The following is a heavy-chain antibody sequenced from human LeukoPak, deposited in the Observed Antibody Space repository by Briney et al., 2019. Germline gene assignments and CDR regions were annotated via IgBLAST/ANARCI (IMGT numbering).Heavy chain of an antibody. V-gene: IGHV3-23*01. CDR1: GFSFSSYA. Sequence: GGSLRLSCAPSGFSFSSYAMTWVRQAPGKGLEWVSAISGNGDSTYYADSVKGRFTVSRANSKNTLYLQMNSLRAEDTATYFCAKFSYDFWGQGTLVTVSS. J-gene: IGHJ4*02. CDR2: ISGNGDST. CDR3: AKFSYDF.